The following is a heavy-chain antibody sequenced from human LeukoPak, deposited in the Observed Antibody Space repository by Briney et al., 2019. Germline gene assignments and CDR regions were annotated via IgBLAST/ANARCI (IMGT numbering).Heavy chain of an antibody. CDR2: ISSNGGTT. V-gene: IGHV3-64*01. Sequence: GGSLRLSCVASGFTFSSYPMHWVRQAPGKGLEYVSAISSNGGTTYHANSVKGRLTISRDNSKNTLYLQMGSLSAEDMAVYYCARDRGEASSSGMDVWGQGTTVTVSS. CDR1: GFTFSSYP. D-gene: IGHD2-2*01. CDR3: ARDRGEASSSGMDV. J-gene: IGHJ6*02.